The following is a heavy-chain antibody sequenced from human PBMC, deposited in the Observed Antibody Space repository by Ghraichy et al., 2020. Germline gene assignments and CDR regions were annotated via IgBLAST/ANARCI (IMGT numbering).Heavy chain of an antibody. J-gene: IGHJ4*02. CDR3: AKDIGVDSPGDY. V-gene: IGHV3-23*01. CDR1: GFTFSSYA. CDR2: ISGSGGST. D-gene: IGHD6-19*01. Sequence: GESLNISCAASGFTFSSYAMSWVRQAPGKGLEWVSAISGSGGSTYYADSVKGRFTISRDNSKNTLYLQMNSLRAEDTAVYYCAKDIGVDSPGDYWGQGTLVTVSS.